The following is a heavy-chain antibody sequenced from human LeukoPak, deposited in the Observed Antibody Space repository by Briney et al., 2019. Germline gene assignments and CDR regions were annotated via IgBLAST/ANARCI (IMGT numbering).Heavy chain of an antibody. J-gene: IGHJ4*02. D-gene: IGHD2-2*01. CDR3: TLSRTSGYCDY. CDR1: GFTFSNPW. CDR2: ISGDGSSK. Sequence: GGSLRLSCATAGFTFSNPWMHWVRQAPGKGPMWVARISGDGSSKRYADSVQGRFTISRDNAKNTLYLQMNNVRDEDTAVYYCTLSRTSGYCDYWGQGTLVTVSS. V-gene: IGHV3-74*01.